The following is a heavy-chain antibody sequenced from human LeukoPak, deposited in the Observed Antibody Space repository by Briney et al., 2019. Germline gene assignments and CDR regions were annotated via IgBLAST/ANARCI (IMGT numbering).Heavy chain of an antibody. Sequence: GGSLRLSCAAFGFTFSSYAMSWVRQAPGKGLEWVSAISGSGGSTYYADSVKGRFTISRDNSKNTLYLQMNSLRAEDTAVYYCAKVGAVAGRVTPDLDYWGQGTLVTVSS. CDR1: GFTFSSYA. J-gene: IGHJ4*02. CDR3: AKVGAVAGRVTPDLDY. D-gene: IGHD6-19*01. CDR2: ISGSGGST. V-gene: IGHV3-23*01.